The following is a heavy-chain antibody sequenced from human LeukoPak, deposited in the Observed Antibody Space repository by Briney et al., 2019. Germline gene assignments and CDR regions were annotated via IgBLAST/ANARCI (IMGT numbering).Heavy chain of an antibody. J-gene: IGHJ4*02. CDR2: IYYSGTT. Sequence: SETLSLTCPVSGGSITSSSSYWGWIRQPPGTGLEWIGTIYYSGTTYYNPSLKGRVTLSIDAAKNQFSLMLTSVTAADTAVYYCARLVPPGGGDCTGSNCHTVYYFDYWGQGTLVTVSS. V-gene: IGHV4-39*01. CDR1: GGSITSSSSY. CDR3: ARLVPPGGGDCTGSNCHTVYYFDY. D-gene: IGHD2-8*02.